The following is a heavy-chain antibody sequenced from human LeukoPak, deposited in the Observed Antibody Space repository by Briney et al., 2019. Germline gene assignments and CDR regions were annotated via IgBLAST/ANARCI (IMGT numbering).Heavy chain of an antibody. CDR1: GFTFSSYG. Sequence: GGSLRLSCAASGFTFSSYGMHWVRQAPGKGLEWVAVISYDGSNKYYADSVKGRFTISRDNSKNTLYLQMNSLRAEDTAVYYCASARQYSSSWYWFDPWGQGTLVTVSS. V-gene: IGHV3-30*03. D-gene: IGHD6-13*01. J-gene: IGHJ5*02. CDR3: ASARQYSSSWYWFDP. CDR2: ISYDGSNK.